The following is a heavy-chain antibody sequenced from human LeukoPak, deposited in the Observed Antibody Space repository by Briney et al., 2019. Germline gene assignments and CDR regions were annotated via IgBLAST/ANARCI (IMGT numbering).Heavy chain of an antibody. J-gene: IGHJ4*02. CDR2: ISSSGSPI. CDR3: ARVGSYSSSWYAEYYFDY. D-gene: IGHD6-13*01. CDR1: GFTFSSYS. V-gene: IGHV3-48*01. Sequence: GGSLRLSCAASGFTFSSYSMNWVRQAPGKGLEWLSYISSSGSPIYYADSMKGRFTISRDNAKNSLYLQMNSLRAEDTAVYYCARVGSYSSSWYAEYYFDYWGQGTLVTVSS.